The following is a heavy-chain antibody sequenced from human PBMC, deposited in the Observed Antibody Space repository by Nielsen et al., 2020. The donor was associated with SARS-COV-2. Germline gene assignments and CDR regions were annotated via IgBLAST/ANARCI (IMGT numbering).Heavy chain of an antibody. J-gene: IGHJ4*02. CDR3: AMGALDYDILTCRRGATLGYFDY. D-gene: IGHD3-9*01. CDR1: GGSISSSSYY. CDR2: IYYSGST. Sequence: SETLSLTCTVSGGSISSSSYYWGWIRQPPGKGLEWIGSIYYSGSTYYNPSLKSRVAISVDTSKNQFSLKLSSVTAAETAVYYCAMGALDYDILTCRRGATLGYFDYWGQGTLVTFSS. V-gene: IGHV4-39*07.